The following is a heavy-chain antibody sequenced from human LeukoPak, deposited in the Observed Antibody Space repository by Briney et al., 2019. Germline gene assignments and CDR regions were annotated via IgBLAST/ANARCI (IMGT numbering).Heavy chain of an antibody. D-gene: IGHD3-10*02. CDR3: ARDSALFGSTFDL. CDR1: GGSISSYY. CDR2: IYYSGST. Sequence: SETLSLTCTVSGGSISSYYWSWIRQPPGKGLEWIGYIYYSGSTNYNPSLKSRVTISVDTSKNQFSLKLSSVTAADTAVYYCARDSALFGSTFDLWGRGTLVTVSS. V-gene: IGHV4-59*01. J-gene: IGHJ2*01.